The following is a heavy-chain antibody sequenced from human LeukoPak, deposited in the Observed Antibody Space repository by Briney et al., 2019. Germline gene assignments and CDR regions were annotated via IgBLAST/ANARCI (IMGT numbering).Heavy chain of an antibody. CDR3: ARAWYYYDTSGYYPFDY. CDR2: MNHSGST. CDR1: GGSFSGYY. Sequence: PSETLSLTCAVYGGSFSGYYWSWIRQPPGKGLEWIGEMNHSGSTNYNPSLKSRVTISVDTSKNQFPLKLSSVTAADTALYYCARAWYYYDTSGYYPFDYWGQGTLVTVSS. J-gene: IGHJ4*02. D-gene: IGHD3-22*01. V-gene: IGHV4-34*01.